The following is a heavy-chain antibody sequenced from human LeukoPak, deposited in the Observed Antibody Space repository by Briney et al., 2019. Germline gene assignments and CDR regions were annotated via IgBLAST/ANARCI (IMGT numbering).Heavy chain of an antibody. V-gene: IGHV4-34*01. CDR1: GGPFSGYY. Sequence: KPSETLSLTCAVYGGPFSGYYWTWIRQPPGKGLEWIGEINQGGTTKYNPSLRSRVTILIDKSRNQFSLRLSSVTAADTAVYYCARGRLFSGYRGNVGHEDFDYWGQGSLVTVSS. CDR2: INQGGTT. J-gene: IGHJ4*02. CDR3: ARGRLFSGYRGNVGHEDFDY. D-gene: IGHD5-12*01.